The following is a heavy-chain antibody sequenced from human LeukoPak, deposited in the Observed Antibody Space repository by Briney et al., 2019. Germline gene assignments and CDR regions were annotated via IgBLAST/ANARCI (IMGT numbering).Heavy chain of an antibody. J-gene: IGHJ4*02. CDR1: DGSFNFYF. Sequence: SETLSLTCTVSDGSFNFYFWHWIRQPPGKGLDWIGEIDNRGSTQYNPSLRSRVTISVDTSRNQFSLELTSVTATDTAVYFCARDSHSGFQWGQGTLVTVSS. CDR3: ARDSHSGFQ. V-gene: IGHV4-34*01. D-gene: IGHD3-10*01. CDR2: IDNRGST.